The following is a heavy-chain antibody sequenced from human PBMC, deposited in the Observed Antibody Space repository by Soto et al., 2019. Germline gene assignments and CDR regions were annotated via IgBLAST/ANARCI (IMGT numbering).Heavy chain of an antibody. D-gene: IGHD1-26*01. J-gene: IGHJ4*02. CDR2: ISPQTGGT. CDR3: GRGRSGELVIFY. CDR1: GYTFTGYY. Sequence: ASVQVSCKGSGYTFTGYYIHWVRQTPGQGPEWMGEISPQTGGTKYAQKYQGRVTMTRDTSITTVYMELSNLSPDDTAVYYCGRGRSGELVIFYWGQGMLVTVSS. V-gene: IGHV1-2*02.